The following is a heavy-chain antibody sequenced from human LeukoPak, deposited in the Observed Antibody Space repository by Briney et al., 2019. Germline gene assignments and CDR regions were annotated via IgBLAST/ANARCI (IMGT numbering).Heavy chain of an antibody. D-gene: IGHD3-10*01. CDR2: ISAYNGNT. Sequence: ASVKVSCKASGYTFTSYGISWVRRAPGQGLEWMGWISAYNGNTNYAQKLQGRVTMTTDTSTSTAYMELRSLRSDDTAVYYCARDQWFGEQADYWGQGTLVTVSS. CDR1: GYTFTSYG. V-gene: IGHV1-18*01. CDR3: ARDQWFGEQADY. J-gene: IGHJ4*02.